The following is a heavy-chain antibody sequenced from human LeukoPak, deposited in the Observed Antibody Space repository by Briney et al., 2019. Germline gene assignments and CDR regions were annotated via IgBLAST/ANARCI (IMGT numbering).Heavy chain of an antibody. J-gene: IGHJ4*02. CDR2: ISSSGGTI. D-gene: IGHD1-26*01. CDR1: GFTFSSYE. Sequence: GGSLRLSCAASGFTFSSYEMNWVRQAPGKGLEWGSYISSSGGTIYYADSVKGRFTISRDNAKNSLYLQMNSLRAEDTAVYYCARGMTGSYFGYFDYWGQGTLVTVSS. V-gene: IGHV3-48*03. CDR3: ARGMTGSYFGYFDY.